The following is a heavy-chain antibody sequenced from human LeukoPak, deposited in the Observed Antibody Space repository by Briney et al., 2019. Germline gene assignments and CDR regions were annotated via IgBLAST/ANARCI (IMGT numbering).Heavy chain of an antibody. J-gene: IGHJ4*02. CDR1: GFTFSSYA. Sequence: GGSLRLSCAASGFTFSSYAMSWVRQAPGKGLEWVSAISGSGGSTYYADSVKGRFTISRDNSKNPLYLQMNSLRAEDTAVYYCAKDGSYGSGSYWDYWGQGTLVTVSS. V-gene: IGHV3-23*01. CDR2: ISGSGGST. D-gene: IGHD3-10*01. CDR3: AKDGSYGSGSYWDY.